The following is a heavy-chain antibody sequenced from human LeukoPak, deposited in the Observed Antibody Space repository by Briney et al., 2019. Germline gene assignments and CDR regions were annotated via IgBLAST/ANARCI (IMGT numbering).Heavy chain of an antibody. V-gene: IGHV4-59*08. Sequence: SETLSLTCTVSGGSISSYFWTWIRQPPGKGLEWIGYIYYTGSTNYNPSLKSRVTMSVDTSKNQFSLNLTSVTAADTAVYYCARRSSGSSIEYWGHGALVSVSS. CDR2: IYYTGST. J-gene: IGHJ4*03. D-gene: IGHD6-6*01. CDR1: GGSISSYF. CDR3: ARRSSGSSIEY.